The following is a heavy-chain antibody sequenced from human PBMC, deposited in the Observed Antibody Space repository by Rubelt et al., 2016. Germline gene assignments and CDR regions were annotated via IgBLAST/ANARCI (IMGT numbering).Heavy chain of an antibody. CDR3: ISYV. CDR1: GFSVSSKY. J-gene: IGHJ3*01. CDR2: IYANGNK. Sequence: EVQLVESGGGLVQPGGSLRLSCAASGFSVSSKYMAWVRQAPGKGLAWVSSIYANGNKHYADSMKGILTSSRDNSKNTVFLQMNSLRVDDTAVYYCISYVWGQGTMVTVSS. V-gene: IGHV3-66*01.